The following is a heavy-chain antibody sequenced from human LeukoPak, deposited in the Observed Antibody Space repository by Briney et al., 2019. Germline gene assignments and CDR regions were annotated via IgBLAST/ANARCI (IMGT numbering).Heavy chain of an antibody. V-gene: IGHV3-30*03. CDR2: ISYDGSNK. CDR3: ARPYSYDSIRD. CDR1: GFTFSSYG. J-gene: IGHJ4*02. D-gene: IGHD3-22*01. Sequence: GGSLRLSCAASGFTFSSYGMHWVRQAPGKGLEWVAVISYDGSNKYYADSVKGRFTISRDNSKNTLYLQMNSLRVEDTAVYYCARPYSYDSIRDWGRGTLVTVSS.